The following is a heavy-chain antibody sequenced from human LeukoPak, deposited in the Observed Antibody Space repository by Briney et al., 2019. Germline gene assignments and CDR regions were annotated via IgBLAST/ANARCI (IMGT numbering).Heavy chain of an antibody. CDR2: ISSSSSYI. V-gene: IGHV3-21*01. CDR1: GFTFSSQS. Sequence: GGSLRLSCAASGFTFSSQSMNWVRQAPGKGLEWVSSISSSSSYIYYADSVKGRFTISRDNAKNSLYLQMNSLRAEDTAVYYCARVQKLSWYSSGYWDPFDYWGQGTLVTVSS. D-gene: IGHD3-22*01. CDR3: ARVQKLSWYSSGYWDPFDY. J-gene: IGHJ4*02.